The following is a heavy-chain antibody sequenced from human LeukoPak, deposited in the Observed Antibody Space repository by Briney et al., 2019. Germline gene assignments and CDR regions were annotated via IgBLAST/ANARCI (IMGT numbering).Heavy chain of an antibody. V-gene: IGHV3-66*01. Sequence: PGGSLRLSCAASGFTVSSNYMSWVRQAPGKGLEWVSVIYSGGSTYYADSVKGRFTISRDNSKNTLYLQMNSLRAEDTAVYYCARERDYYGSGIPLDYWGQGTLVTVSS. D-gene: IGHD3-10*01. CDR2: IYSGGST. J-gene: IGHJ4*02. CDR3: ARERDYYGSGIPLDY. CDR1: GFTVSSNY.